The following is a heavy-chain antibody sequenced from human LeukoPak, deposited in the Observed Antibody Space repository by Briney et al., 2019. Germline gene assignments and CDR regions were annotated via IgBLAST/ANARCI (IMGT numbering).Heavy chain of an antibody. J-gene: IGHJ1*01. D-gene: IGHD2-15*01. CDR3: AGRGHRYSRD. Sequence: PSETLSLTCTVSGVSVSSGYWTWIRQSPGKGLEWIGYISDSGVTDYNPSLKSRLTISVDSANNKFSLNLHSVTAADTAVYYCAGRGHRYSRDWGQGILVTVSS. V-gene: IGHV4-4*09. CDR1: GVSVSSGY. CDR2: ISDSGVT.